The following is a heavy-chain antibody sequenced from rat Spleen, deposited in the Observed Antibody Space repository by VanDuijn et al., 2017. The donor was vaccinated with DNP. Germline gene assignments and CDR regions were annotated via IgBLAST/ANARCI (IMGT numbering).Heavy chain of an antibody. CDR3: VRWNSGHFDY. Sequence: EVQLVESEGGLVQPGRSLKLSCAASRFSFSDYYMAWVRQAPTKGLEWVAYIGSDAYAPYYGDSVKGRFTISRDNAKSTLYLQMNSLRSEDMATYYCVRWNSGHFDYWGQGVMVTVSS. CDR2: IGSDAYAP. J-gene: IGHJ2*01. D-gene: IGHD4-3*01. V-gene: IGHV5-22*01. CDR1: RFSFSDYY.